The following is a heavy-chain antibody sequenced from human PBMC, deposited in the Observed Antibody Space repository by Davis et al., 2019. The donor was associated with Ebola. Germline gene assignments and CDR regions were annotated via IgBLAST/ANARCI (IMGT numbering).Heavy chain of an antibody. D-gene: IGHD3-9*01. CDR1: GFTFSSYS. CDR2: ISSSSYI. CDR3: ARTQHYSLNYYYYMDV. J-gene: IGHJ6*03. V-gene: IGHV3-21*01. Sequence: PGGSLRLSCAASGFTFSSYSMNWVRQAPGKGLEWVSSISSSSYIYYADSVKGQFTISRDNAKNSLYLQINSLRAEDTAVYYCARTQHYSLNYYYYMDVWGKGTTVTVSS.